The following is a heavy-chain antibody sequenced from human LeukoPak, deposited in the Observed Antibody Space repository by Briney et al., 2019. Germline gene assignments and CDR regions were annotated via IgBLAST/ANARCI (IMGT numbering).Heavy chain of an antibody. CDR2: IYCGGST. Sequence: GGSLRLSCAASGFTVSSNYMSWVRQAPGKGLEWVSVIYCGGSTYYADSVKGRFTISRDNSKNTLYLQMNSLRAEDTAVYYCARGEYDSSGYYVWGQGTLVTVSS. J-gene: IGHJ4*02. CDR1: GFTVSSNY. V-gene: IGHV3-53*01. CDR3: ARGEYDSSGYYV. D-gene: IGHD3-22*01.